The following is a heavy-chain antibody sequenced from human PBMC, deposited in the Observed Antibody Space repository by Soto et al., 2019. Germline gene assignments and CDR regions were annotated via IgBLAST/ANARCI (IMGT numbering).Heavy chain of an antibody. CDR1: GFTFSNFA. V-gene: IGHV3-30-3*01. CDR3: ASALFRGVITTYFDY. D-gene: IGHD3-10*01. J-gene: IGHJ4*02. Sequence: QVQLVESGGGVVQPGRSLRLSCAASGFTFSNFALHWVRQAPGKGLEWVAVISYDGSNEYYADSLKGRFTISRDNSKNTLYLQMSSLRVEDTAVYYCASALFRGVITTYFDYWGQGTLVTVSS. CDR2: ISYDGSNE.